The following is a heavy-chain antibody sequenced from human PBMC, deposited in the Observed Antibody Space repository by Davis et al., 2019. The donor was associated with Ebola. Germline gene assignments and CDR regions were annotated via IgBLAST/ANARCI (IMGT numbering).Heavy chain of an antibody. J-gene: IGHJ4*02. D-gene: IGHD2-15*01. V-gene: IGHV3-23*01. CDR1: GFTFSDYY. CDR2: ISGSGGST. CDR3: VVVVAATGGYFDY. Sequence: GGSLRLSCAASGFTFSDYYMSWVRQAPGKGLEWVSAISGSGGSTYYADSVKGRFTISRDNSKNTLYLQMNSLRAEDTAVYYCVVVVAATGGYFDYWGQGTLVTVSS.